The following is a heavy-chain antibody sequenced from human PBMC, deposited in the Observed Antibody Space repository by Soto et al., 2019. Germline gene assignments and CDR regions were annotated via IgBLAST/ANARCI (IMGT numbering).Heavy chain of an antibody. Sequence: SGPTLVNPTQTPTLTCTFSGFSLSTSGVGVGWIRQPPGKALEWLALIYWDDDKRYSPSLKSRLTLTKDTSNNQVVLTMTNMDPVDTATYYCARQGAVAGHDDYWGQGTLVTVSS. CDR2: IYWDDDK. J-gene: IGHJ4*02. CDR1: GFSLSTSGVG. CDR3: ARQGAVAGHDDY. D-gene: IGHD6-19*01. V-gene: IGHV2-5*02.